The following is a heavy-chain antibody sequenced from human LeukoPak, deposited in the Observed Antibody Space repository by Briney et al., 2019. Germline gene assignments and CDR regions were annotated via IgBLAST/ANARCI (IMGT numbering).Heavy chain of an antibody. CDR1: GVSFSGYY. CDR3: ARHGRFLEWTRSYYYGMDV. CDR2: INHSGST. V-gene: IGHV4-34*01. D-gene: IGHD3-3*01. J-gene: IGHJ6*02. Sequence: SETLSLTCAVYGVSFSGYYWSWIRQPPGKGLEWIGEINHSGSTNYNPSLKSRVTISVDTSKNQFSLKLSSVTAADTAVYYCARHGRFLEWTRSYYYGMDVWGQGTTVTVSS.